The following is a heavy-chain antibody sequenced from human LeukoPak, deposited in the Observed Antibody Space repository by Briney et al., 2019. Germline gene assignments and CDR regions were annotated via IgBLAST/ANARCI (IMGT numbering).Heavy chain of an antibody. Sequence: GGSLRLSCAASGFTFDDYAMHWVRQAPGKGLEWVSGISWNSGSIGYADSVKGRFTISRDNAKNSLYLQMNSLRAEDTALYYCAKGAVANTEYFQHWGQGTLVTVSS. D-gene: IGHD6-19*01. J-gene: IGHJ1*01. CDR1: GFTFDDYA. V-gene: IGHV3-9*01. CDR2: ISWNSGSI. CDR3: AKGAVANTEYFQH.